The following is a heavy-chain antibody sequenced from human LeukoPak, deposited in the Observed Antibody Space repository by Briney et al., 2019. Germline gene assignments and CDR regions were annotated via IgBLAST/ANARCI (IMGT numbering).Heavy chain of an antibody. CDR2: INSDGSST. Sequence: GGSLRLSCAASGFTFSSYWMHWVRQAPGKGLAWVSRINSDGSSTSYADSVKGRFTISRDNAKNTLYLQMNSLRAEDTAVYYCARGINLVPDYWGQGTLVTVSS. V-gene: IGHV3-74*01. CDR3: ARGINLVPDY. J-gene: IGHJ4*02. D-gene: IGHD5-24*01. CDR1: GFTFSSYW.